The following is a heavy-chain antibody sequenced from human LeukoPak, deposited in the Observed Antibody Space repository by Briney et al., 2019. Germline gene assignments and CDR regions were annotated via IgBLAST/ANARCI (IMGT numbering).Heavy chain of an antibody. CDR1: GFTFSSYG. J-gene: IGHJ5*02. Sequence: GGSLRLSCAASGFTFSSYGMHWVRQAPGKGLEWVAFIRYDGSNKYYADSVKGRFTISRDNSKNTLYLQMNSLRAEDTAVYYCAKAGPHRFDDWFDPWGQGTLVTVSS. V-gene: IGHV3-30*02. CDR2: IRYDGSNK. D-gene: IGHD3-9*01. CDR3: AKAGPHRFDDWFDP.